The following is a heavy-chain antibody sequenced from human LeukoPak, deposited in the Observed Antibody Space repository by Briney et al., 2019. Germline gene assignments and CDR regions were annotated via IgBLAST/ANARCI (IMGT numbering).Heavy chain of an antibody. CDR3: ARDTRDGYNS. D-gene: IGHD5-24*01. V-gene: IGHV3-48*04. J-gene: IGHJ4*02. CDR2: ISSSSSTI. Sequence: PGGSLRLSCAASGFTFSSYSMNWVRQAPGKGLEWVSYISSSSSTIYYADSVKGRFTISRDNAKNSLYLQMNSLRAEDTAVYYCARDTRDGYNSWGQGTLVTVSS. CDR1: GFTFSSYS.